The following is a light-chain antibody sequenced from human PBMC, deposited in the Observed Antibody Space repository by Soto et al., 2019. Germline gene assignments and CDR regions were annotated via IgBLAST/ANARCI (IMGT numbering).Light chain of an antibody. J-gene: IGKJ5*01. CDR1: QSVSSSS. V-gene: IGKV3-20*01. Sequence: EIVLTQSPGTLSLSPGERATLSCRASQSVSSSSLALYQQRPGQAPRLLIYGTSSRATGIPDRFSGSGSGTDFTLTISRLEPEDFAVYFCQRYGSSPLITFGQGTRLEIK. CDR2: GTS. CDR3: QRYGSSPLIT.